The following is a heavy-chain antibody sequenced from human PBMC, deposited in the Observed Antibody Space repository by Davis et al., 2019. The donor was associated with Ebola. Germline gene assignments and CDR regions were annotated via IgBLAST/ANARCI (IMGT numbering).Heavy chain of an antibody. J-gene: IGHJ3*01. CDR2: IYPGDSDT. V-gene: IGHV5-51*01. CDR3: ASLRRTITGMDDAFDL. CDR1: EYSFPNYW. Sequence: GESLKISCKGSEYSFPNYWIGWVRQMPGKGLEWMGIIYPGDSDTRYSPSFQGQVTISADKSIKTAFLQWSSLKASDTAMYYCASLRRTITGMDDAFDLWGQGTMVTVSS. D-gene: IGHD1-20*01.